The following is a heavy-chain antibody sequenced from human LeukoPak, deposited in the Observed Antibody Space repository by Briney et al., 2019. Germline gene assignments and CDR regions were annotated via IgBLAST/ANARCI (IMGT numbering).Heavy chain of an antibody. D-gene: IGHD2-21*01. CDR2: VSNDGRNT. CDR3: ARGISVFQALLN. CDR1: GFTFNKYY. J-gene: IGHJ4*02. V-gene: IGHV3-74*01. Sequence: GGSLRLSCAASGFTFNKYYMHWVRQAPGKGLVWVSRVSNDGRNTTYADSVKGRFTISRDNAKNTLYLQMNSLRAEDTAVYYCARGISVFQALLNWGQGTLVTVSS.